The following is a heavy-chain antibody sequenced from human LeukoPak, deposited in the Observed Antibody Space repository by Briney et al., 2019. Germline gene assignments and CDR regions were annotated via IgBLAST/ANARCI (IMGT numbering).Heavy chain of an antibody. CDR1: GFTFSSYG. J-gene: IGHJ4*02. V-gene: IGHV3-7*03. CDR3: ARGYYYGSGSYSPFDY. Sequence: PGGSLRLSCAASGFTFSSYGMTWVRQAPGKGLEWVANIKQDGSEKYYVDSVKGRFTISRDNSKNSLYLQMNSLRAEDTALYYCARGYYYGSGSYSPFDYWGQGTLVTVSS. D-gene: IGHD3-10*01. CDR2: IKQDGSEK.